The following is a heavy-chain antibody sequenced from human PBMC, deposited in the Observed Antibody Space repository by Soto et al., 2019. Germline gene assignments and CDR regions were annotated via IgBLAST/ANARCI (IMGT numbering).Heavy chain of an antibody. CDR1: GFTFTTYA. J-gene: IGHJ6*03. V-gene: IGHV3-23*01. CDR2: ISGSGGST. CDR3: AKDITGYYYYYMDV. D-gene: IGHD3-3*01. Sequence: ASGFTFTTYAMTWVRQAPGKGLEWVSAISGSGGSTYYADSVKGRFTISRDNAKNSLYLQMNSLRAEDTALYYCAKDITGYYYYYMDVWGKGTTVTVSS.